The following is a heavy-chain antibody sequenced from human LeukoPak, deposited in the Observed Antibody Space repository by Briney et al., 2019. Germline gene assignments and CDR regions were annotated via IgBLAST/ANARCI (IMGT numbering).Heavy chain of an antibody. CDR1: GFTFSSYA. D-gene: IGHD6-19*01. J-gene: IGHJ3*02. CDR2: ISYDGSNK. CDR3: AREQYSSGWYRVGAFDI. V-gene: IGHV3-30-3*01. Sequence: GGSLRLSCAASGFTFSSYAMHWVRQAPGKGLEWVAVISYDGSNKYYADSVKGRFTISRDNSKNTLYLQMNSLRAEDTAVYYCAREQYSSGWYRVGAFDIWGQGTMVTVSS.